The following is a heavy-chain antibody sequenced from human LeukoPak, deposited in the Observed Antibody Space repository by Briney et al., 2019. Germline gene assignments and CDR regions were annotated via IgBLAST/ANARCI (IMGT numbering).Heavy chain of an antibody. J-gene: IGHJ4*02. V-gene: IGHV3-23*01. Sequence: GGSLRLSCAASGFTFSSYAMSWVRQAPGKGLEWVSVISGSGGSTNYADSVKGQFTISRDNPKNTLYLQMNSLRAEDTAVYYCAKELSSGAGGRLDYWGQGTLVTVSS. D-gene: IGHD6-19*01. CDR2: ISGSGGST. CDR1: GFTFSSYA. CDR3: AKELSSGAGGRLDY.